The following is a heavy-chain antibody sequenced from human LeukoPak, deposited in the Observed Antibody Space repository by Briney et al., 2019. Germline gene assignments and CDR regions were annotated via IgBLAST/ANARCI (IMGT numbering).Heavy chain of an antibody. CDR3: ARDSNDYVWGTYPYYFDY. D-gene: IGHD3-16*01. CDR2: ISSGSGTI. J-gene: IGHJ4*02. Sequence: GGSLRLSCAASGFTFSNYNMNWVRQAPGKGLEWVSYISSGSGTIYYADSVKGRFTISRDNAKNSLYLQMNSLRAEDTAVYYCARDSNDYVWGTYPYYFDYWGQGTLVTVSS. CDR1: GFTFSNYN. V-gene: IGHV3-48*01.